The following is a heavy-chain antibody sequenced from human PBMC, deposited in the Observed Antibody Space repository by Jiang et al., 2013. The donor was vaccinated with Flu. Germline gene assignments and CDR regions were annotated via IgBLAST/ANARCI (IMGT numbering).Heavy chain of an antibody. CDR2: IYSGGST. Sequence: GLVQPGGSLRLSCAASGFTVSSNYMSWVRQAPGKGLEWVSVIYSGGSTYYADSVKGRFTISRDNSKNTLYLQMNSLRAEDTAVYYCARVVAGGGKGWFDPWGQGTLVTVSS. V-gene: IGHV3-66*02. CDR3: ARVVAGGGKGWFDP. J-gene: IGHJ5*02. D-gene: IGHD6-19*01. CDR1: GFTVSSNY.